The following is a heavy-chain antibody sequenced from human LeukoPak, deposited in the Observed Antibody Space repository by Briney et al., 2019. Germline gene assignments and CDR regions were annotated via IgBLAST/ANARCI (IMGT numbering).Heavy chain of an antibody. CDR2: IYTSGTI. V-gene: IGHV4-4*07. Sequence: SETLSLTCTVSGGSISSYYWSWIRQPAGTALEWIGRIYTSGTITYHPSLKSRVTMSVDKSKNKFSLKLSSVTAADTAVYYGASVKGTFDYWGQETLVTVSS. J-gene: IGHJ4*02. CDR1: GGSISSYY. CDR3: ASVKGTFDY.